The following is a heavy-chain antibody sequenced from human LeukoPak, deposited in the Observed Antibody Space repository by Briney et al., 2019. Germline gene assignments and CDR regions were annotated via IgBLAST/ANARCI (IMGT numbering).Heavy chain of an antibody. CDR3: AKDGSGWYDY. D-gene: IGHD6-19*01. Sequence: GGSLRLSCAASGFTFSSYGMHWVRQAPGKGLEWEAVISYDGSNKYYADSVKGRFTISRDNSKNTLYLQMNSLRAEDTAVYYCAKDGSGWYDYWGQGTLVTVSA. CDR2: ISYDGSNK. J-gene: IGHJ4*02. CDR1: GFTFSSYG. V-gene: IGHV3-30*18.